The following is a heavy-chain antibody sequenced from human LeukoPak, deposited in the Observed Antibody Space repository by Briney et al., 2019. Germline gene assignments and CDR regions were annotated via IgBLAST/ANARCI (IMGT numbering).Heavy chain of an antibody. Sequence: SETLSLTCTVSGGSISSSSYYWGWIRQPPGKGLEWIGSIYYSGSTYYNPSLKSRVTISVDTSKNQFSLKLSSVTAADTAVYYCARYGDYDFWSGYYRRGFDYWGQGTLVTVSS. CDR1: GGSISSSSYY. CDR3: ARYGDYDFWSGYYRRGFDY. V-gene: IGHV4-39*01. J-gene: IGHJ4*02. CDR2: IYYSGST. D-gene: IGHD3-3*01.